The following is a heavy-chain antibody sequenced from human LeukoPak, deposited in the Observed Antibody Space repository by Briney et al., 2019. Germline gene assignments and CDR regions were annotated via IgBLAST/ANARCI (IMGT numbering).Heavy chain of an antibody. Sequence: PSETLSLTCTVSGGSISSGTYYWSWIRQPAGTGLEWIGRIYTSGSTNYNPSLKSRVTISVDTSKNQFSLKLTSVTAADTAVYYCAREPPGNHDILTGPFDYWGQGTLVTVSS. D-gene: IGHD3-9*01. CDR2: IYTSGST. J-gene: IGHJ4*02. V-gene: IGHV4-61*02. CDR1: GGSISSGTYY. CDR3: AREPPGNHDILTGPFDY.